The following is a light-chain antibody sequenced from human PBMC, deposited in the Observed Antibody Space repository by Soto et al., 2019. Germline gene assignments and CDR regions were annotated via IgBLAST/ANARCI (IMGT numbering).Light chain of an antibody. Sequence: DIPMTQSPSTLSGSVGYRFTITCLASQTISSWLAWYQQKPGKAPKLLIYKASTLKSGVPSRFSGSGSGTEFTLTISSLQPDDFATYYCQHYNSYSEAFGQGTKVDIK. CDR3: QHYNSYSEA. CDR1: QTISSW. V-gene: IGKV1-5*03. J-gene: IGKJ1*01. CDR2: KAS.